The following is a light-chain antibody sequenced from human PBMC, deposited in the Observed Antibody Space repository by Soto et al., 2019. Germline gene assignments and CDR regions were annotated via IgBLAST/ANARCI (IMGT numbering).Light chain of an antibody. CDR3: TSYTSSSILV. J-gene: IGLJ2*01. CDR1: SSDVGGYNY. Sequence: QSALTQPASVSGSPGQSIAISCTGTSSDVGGYNYVSWYQQHPGKAPKLMIYDVSNRPSGVSDRFSGSKSGNTASLTISGLKAEYEADYYCTSYTSSSILVFGGGTKLTVL. V-gene: IGLV2-14*01. CDR2: DVS.